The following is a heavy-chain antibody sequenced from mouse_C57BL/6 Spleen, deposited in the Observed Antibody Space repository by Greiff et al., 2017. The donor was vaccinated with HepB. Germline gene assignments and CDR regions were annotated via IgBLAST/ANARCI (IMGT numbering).Heavy chain of an antibody. CDR1: GYTFTSYW. V-gene: IGHV1-5*01. D-gene: IGHD2-5*01. CDR3: TEGSNYVYFDY. J-gene: IGHJ2*01. Sequence: VQLQQSGTVLARPGASVKMSCKTSGYTFTSYWMHWVKQRPGQGLDWLGAIYPGNSDTSYNQKFKGKAKLTAVTSASTAYMELSSLTNEDSAVYYCTEGSNYVYFDYWGQGTTLTVSS. CDR2: IYPGNSDT.